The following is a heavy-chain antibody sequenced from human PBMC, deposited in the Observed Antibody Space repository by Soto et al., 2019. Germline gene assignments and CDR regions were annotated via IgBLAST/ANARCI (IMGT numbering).Heavy chain of an antibody. J-gene: IGHJ6*04. V-gene: IGHV6-1*01. CDR1: GDIVSSSSVA. CDR2: TYYRSRWYS. Sequence: PSQTLSLTCVISGDIVSSSSVAWNWVRQSPSRGLEWLGRTYYRSRWYSDFAVSVRGRIVINADTSKNQFSLQLNSVTPEDTAVYFCARSEEDSDYYYYGLDVWGKGTTLTVSS. CDR3: ARSEEDSDYYYYGLDV. D-gene: IGHD2-15*01.